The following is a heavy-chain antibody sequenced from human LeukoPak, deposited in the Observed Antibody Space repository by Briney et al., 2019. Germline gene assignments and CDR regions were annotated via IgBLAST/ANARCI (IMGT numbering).Heavy chain of an antibody. J-gene: IGHJ3*02. D-gene: IGHD6-19*01. V-gene: IGHV4-39*07. Sequence: KSSETLSLTCTVSGGSISSSSYYWGWIRQPPGKGLEWIGSIYYSGSTYYNPSLKSRVTISVDTSKNQFSLKLSSVTAADTAVYYCARVRWAAVARGAFDIWGQGTMVTVSS. CDR3: ARVRWAAVARGAFDI. CDR1: GGSISSSSYY. CDR2: IYYSGST.